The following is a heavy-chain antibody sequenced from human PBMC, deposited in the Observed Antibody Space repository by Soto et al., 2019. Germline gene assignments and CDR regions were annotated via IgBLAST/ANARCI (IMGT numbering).Heavy chain of an antibody. J-gene: IGHJ6*02. CDR3: ARYYAFWSGYYTGYGMDV. D-gene: IGHD3-3*01. CDR2: ISAYNGNT. Sequence: GASVKVSCKASGYTFTSYGISWVRQAPGQGLEWMGWISAYNGNTNYAQKLQGRVTMTTDTSTSTAYMELRSLRSDDTAVYYCARYYAFWSGYYTGYGMDVWGQGTTVTVSS. CDR1: GYTFTSYG. V-gene: IGHV1-18*04.